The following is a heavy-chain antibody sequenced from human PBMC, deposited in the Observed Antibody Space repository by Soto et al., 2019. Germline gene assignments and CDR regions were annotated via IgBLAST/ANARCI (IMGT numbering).Heavy chain of an antibody. CDR3: ARATGSNHPFDY. V-gene: IGHV3-74*01. D-gene: IGHD2-2*01. CDR2: ISTDGSST. Sequence: GGSLRLSCAASGFTFSTYWMHWVRQGPGKGLVWVSRISTDGSSTTYADSVKGRFTISRDNAKNTLYLQMNSLRAEDTAVYYCARATGSNHPFDYWGQGSLVTVSS. CDR1: GFTFSTYW. J-gene: IGHJ4*02.